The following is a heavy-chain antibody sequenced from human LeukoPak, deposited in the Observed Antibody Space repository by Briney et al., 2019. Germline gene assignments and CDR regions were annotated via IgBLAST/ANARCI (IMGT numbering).Heavy chain of an antibody. CDR2: IKQDGSEK. CDR1: GFTFSSYW. J-gene: IGHJ3*02. D-gene: IGHD4-23*01. V-gene: IGHV3-7*01. Sequence: PGGSLRLSCAASGFTFSSYWMSWVRQAPGKGLEWVANIKQDGSEKYYVDSVKGRFTISRDNAKNSLYLQMNSLRAEDTAVYYCARDGIRDGGKFAFDIWGQGTMVTVSS. CDR3: ARDGIRDGGKFAFDI.